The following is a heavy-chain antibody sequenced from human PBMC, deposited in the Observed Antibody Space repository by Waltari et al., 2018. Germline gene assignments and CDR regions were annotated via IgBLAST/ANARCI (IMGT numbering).Heavy chain of an antibody. V-gene: IGHV1-8*01. CDR2: MNPNSGNT. J-gene: IGHJ3*02. CDR1: GYNFTSYD. D-gene: IGHD6-13*01. Sequence: QVQLVQSGAEVKKPGASVKVSCKASGYNFTSYDITWVRQATGQGLEWMGWMNPNSGNTGYAQKFQGRVTMTRNTSISTAYMELSSLRSEDTAVYYCARTQPLVPRDAFDIWGQGTMVTVSS. CDR3: ARTQPLVPRDAFDI.